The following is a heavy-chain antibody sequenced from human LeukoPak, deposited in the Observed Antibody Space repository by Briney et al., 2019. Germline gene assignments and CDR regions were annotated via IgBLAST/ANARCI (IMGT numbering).Heavy chain of an antibody. CDR3: TRLRSSNYYDSTPKEFDY. D-gene: IGHD3-22*01. CDR1: GFTFSGSA. CDR2: IRSKANTYAT. J-gene: IGHJ4*02. Sequence: PGGSLRLSCAPSGFTFSGSAMHWARQASGKWLEWVGRIRSKANTYATAYAASVKGRLTISRDDSKNTTCLQMNSLKTEDTAVYYCTRLRSSNYYDSTPKEFDYWGQGTLVTVSS. V-gene: IGHV3-73*01.